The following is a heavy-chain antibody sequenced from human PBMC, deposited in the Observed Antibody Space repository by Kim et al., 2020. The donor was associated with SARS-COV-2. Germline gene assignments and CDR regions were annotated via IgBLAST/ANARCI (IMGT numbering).Heavy chain of an antibody. V-gene: IGHV1-2*02. Sequence: ASVKVSCKASGYTFTGYYMHWVRQAPGQGLEWMGWINPNSGGTNYAQKFQGRVTMTRDTSISTAYMELSRLRSDDTAVYYCARWVVPAAYYYYYYGMDVWGQGTTVTVSS. CDR1: GYTFTGYY. D-gene: IGHD2-2*01. J-gene: IGHJ6*02. CDR3: ARWVVPAAYYYYYYGMDV. CDR2: INPNSGGT.